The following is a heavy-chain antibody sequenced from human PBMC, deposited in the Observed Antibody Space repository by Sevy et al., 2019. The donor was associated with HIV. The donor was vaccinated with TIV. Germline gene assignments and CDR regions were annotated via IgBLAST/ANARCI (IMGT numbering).Heavy chain of an antibody. V-gene: IGHV1-2*06. Sequence: ASVKVSCKASGYAFTGYYIHWVRQAPGQGLEWMGRINPFSGGTDDSQKFQARVTMTRDTSISTAYMDVSRLTSDDTAVYYCARAPTDFWTGGMAVWGQGTVVTVSS. J-gene: IGHJ6*02. CDR1: GYAFTGYY. CDR3: ARAPTDFWTGGMAV. CDR2: INPFSGGT. D-gene: IGHD3-3*01.